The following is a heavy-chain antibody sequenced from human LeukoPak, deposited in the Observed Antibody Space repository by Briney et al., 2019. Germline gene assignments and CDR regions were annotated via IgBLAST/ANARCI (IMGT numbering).Heavy chain of an antibody. CDR2: IYYSGST. CDR1: GGSISSSSYY. V-gene: IGHV4-39*07. D-gene: IGHD6-13*01. CDR3: ARGTGGSSWYNWFDP. J-gene: IGHJ5*02. Sequence: SETLSLTCTVSGGSISSSSYYWGWIRQPPGKGLEWIGSIYYSGSTYYNPSLKSRVTISVDTSKNQFSLKLSSVTAADTAVYYCARGTGGSSWYNWFDPWGQGTLVTVSS.